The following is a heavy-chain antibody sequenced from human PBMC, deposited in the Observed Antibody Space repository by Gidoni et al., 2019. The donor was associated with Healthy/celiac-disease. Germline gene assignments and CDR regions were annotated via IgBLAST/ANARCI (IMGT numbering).Heavy chain of an antibody. CDR1: AFTFTTSA. CDR2: ITVSGGST. Sequence: EVQLVESGGGLVQPGGSLRLSCAASAFTFTTSAMSWVRQAPGKGLEWVSAITVSGGSTYYADSVKGRFTISRDNSKSTLFLQMNSLRAEDTAVYYCTSSREGSGNYYFFDYWGQGTLVTVSS. J-gene: IGHJ4*02. V-gene: IGHV3-23*04. D-gene: IGHD3-10*01. CDR3: TSSREGSGNYYFFDY.